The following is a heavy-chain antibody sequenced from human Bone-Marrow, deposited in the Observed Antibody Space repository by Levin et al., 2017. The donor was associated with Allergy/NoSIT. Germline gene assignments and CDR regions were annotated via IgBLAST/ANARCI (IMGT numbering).Heavy chain of an antibody. CDR3: AKDEGPFSSSFAFDC. Sequence: LSLTCAASGFNFASYGMNWVRQAPGKGLEWVSSICGTGRHIYLADSLKGRFTISRDNAKNSLSLQMNNLRVEDTAVFYCAKDEGPFSSSFAFDCWGQGALVTVSS. CDR1: GFNFASYG. J-gene: IGHJ4*02. D-gene: IGHD2-2*01. V-gene: IGHV3-21*01. CDR2: ICGTGRHI.